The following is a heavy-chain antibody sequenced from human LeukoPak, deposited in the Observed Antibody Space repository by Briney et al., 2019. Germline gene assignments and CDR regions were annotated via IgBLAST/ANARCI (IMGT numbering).Heavy chain of an antibody. D-gene: IGHD6-13*01. CDR2: IYTGGTP. J-gene: IGHJ4*02. CDR3: ARGAATGPTLGLDY. V-gene: IGHV3-53*01. Sequence: PGGSVRLSCVASGVTVSSNYMTWVRQAPGKGLEWVSVIYTGGTPYYADSVKGRFTISRDISKNTVYLQMNSLRVEDTAVYFCARGAATGPTLGLDYWGQGTLVTVSS. CDR1: GVTVSSNY.